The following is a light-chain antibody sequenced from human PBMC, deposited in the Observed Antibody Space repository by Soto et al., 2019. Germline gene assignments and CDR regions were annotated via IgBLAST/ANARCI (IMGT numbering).Light chain of an antibody. CDR2: LGS. CDR1: QSLLHSNGYNY. CDR3: MQGLQTLGS. V-gene: IGKV2-28*01. Sequence: DIVMTQSPLSLPVTPGEPASISCRTSQSLLHSNGYNYLDWYLQKPGQSPQLLIYLGSNRASGVPDRFSGSGAGRGFTLKISRVEAEDVGVYYCMQGLQTLGSFGQGTKVEIK. J-gene: IGKJ1*01.